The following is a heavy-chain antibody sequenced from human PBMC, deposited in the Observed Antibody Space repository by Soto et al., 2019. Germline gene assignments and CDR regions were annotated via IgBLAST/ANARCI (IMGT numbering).Heavy chain of an antibody. CDR2: ISAYNGNK. Sequence: GASVKVSCKASGYTFTSYGISWVRQSPGQGLEWMGWISAYNGNKNYAQKLQGRVTMTKDTSTSTAKMKSRSLRSADTAVYYWEEDGDRFFDWPTGSAPRGKGPLVTVSS. J-gene: IGHJ5*02. V-gene: IGHV1-18*01. CDR3: EEDGDRFFDWPTGSAP. D-gene: IGHD3-9*01. CDR1: GYTFTSYG.